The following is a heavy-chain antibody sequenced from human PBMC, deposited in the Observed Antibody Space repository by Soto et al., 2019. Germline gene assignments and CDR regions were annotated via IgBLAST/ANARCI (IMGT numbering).Heavy chain of an antibody. D-gene: IGHD3-10*01. CDR3: ARDGIIYGSGSYHTKLYYMDV. CDR2: INAGNGNT. V-gene: IGHV1-3*01. Sequence: ASVKVSCTASGYTFTSYAMHWVRQAPGQRLEWMGWINAGNGNTKYSQKFQGRVTITRDTSASTAYMELSSLRSEDTAVYYCARDGIIYGSGSYHTKLYYMDVWGKGTTVTVSS. J-gene: IGHJ6*03. CDR1: GYTFTSYA.